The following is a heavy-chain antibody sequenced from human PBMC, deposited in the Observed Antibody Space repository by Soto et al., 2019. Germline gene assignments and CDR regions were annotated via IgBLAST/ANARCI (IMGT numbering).Heavy chain of an antibody. CDR3: ARSPGVFDY. D-gene: IGHD3-10*01. CDR1: GGTFSSLA. Sequence: QVQLVQSGAEVKKPGSSVKVSCKASGGTFSSLAISWVRQAPGQGLEWMGGHVPVFGTANYAQKFQDRVTITADTSTSTSYMELSSLRSEDTAFYYCARSPGVFDYWGQGTLVTVSS. J-gene: IGHJ4*02. V-gene: IGHV1-69*06. CDR2: HVPVFGTA.